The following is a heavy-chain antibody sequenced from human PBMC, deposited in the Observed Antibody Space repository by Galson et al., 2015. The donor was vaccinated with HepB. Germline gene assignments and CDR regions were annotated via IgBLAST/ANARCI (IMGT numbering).Heavy chain of an antibody. J-gene: IGHJ5*01. CDR1: GFTLNTHA. CDR3: AKFGARFDAWFDS. V-gene: IGHV3-23*01. Sequence: LRLSCAASGFTLNTHAMAWVRQPPGKGPEWVSALSGDSIIIHYADSVKGRFTISKDNSENTLYLQMNSLRGEDTALYYCAKFGARFDAWFDSWGQGTLVTASS. D-gene: IGHD3-9*01. CDR2: LSGDSIII.